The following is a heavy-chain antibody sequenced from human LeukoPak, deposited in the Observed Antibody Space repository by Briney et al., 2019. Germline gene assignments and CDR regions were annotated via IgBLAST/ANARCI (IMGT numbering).Heavy chain of an antibody. V-gene: IGHV3-30*04. J-gene: IGHJ4*02. CDR1: GFTFSSSA. CDR2: ISYDGSNK. Sequence: PGGSLRLSCAASGFTFSSSAMSWVRQAPGKGLEWVAVISYDGSNKYYADSVKGRFTISRDNSKNTLYLQMNSLRAEDTAVYYCARDPSYDSSGYEIDYWGQGTLVTVSS. D-gene: IGHD3-22*01. CDR3: ARDPSYDSSGYEIDY.